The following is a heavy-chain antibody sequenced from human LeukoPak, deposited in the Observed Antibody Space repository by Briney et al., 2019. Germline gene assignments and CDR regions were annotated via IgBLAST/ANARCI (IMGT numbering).Heavy chain of an antibody. D-gene: IGHD6-6*01. CDR2: INHSGST. V-gene: IGHV4-34*01. CDR1: GGSFSGYY. J-gene: IGHJ6*03. Sequence: SETLSLTCAAYGGSFSGYYWSWIRQPPGKGLEWIGEINHSGSTNYNPSIKSRVTISVDTSNNQFSLKLSSVPDADTAVYYCARVRPRGYYYYYYMDLWGKGTTVTVSS. CDR3: ARVRPRGYYYYYYMDL.